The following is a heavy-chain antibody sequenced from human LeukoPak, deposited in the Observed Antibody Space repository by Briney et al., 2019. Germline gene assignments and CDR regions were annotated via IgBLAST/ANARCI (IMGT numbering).Heavy chain of an antibody. J-gene: IGHJ4*02. CDR2: IYSGGST. CDR3: ARTTVTYFDY. D-gene: IGHD4-17*01. V-gene: IGHV3-66*02. CDR1: GFTVSSNY. Sequence: GGSLRLSCAASGFTVSSNYMSWVRQAPGKGLEWVSVIYSGGSTYYADSVKGRFTISRENSKNTLYLQMNSLRAEDTAVYYCARTTVTYFDYWGQGTLVTVSS.